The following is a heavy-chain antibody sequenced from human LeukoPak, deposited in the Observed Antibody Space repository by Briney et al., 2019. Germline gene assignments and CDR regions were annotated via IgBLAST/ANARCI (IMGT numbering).Heavy chain of an antibody. CDR1: GYTFTSYD. CDR3: ARAYCSGGSCYSGY. Sequence: ASVKVSCKASGYTFTSYDINWVRQATGQGREWMGWMNPNSGNTGYAQKFQGRVTMTRDTSISTAYMELSSLRSEDTAVYYCARAYCSGGSCYSGYWGQGTLVTVSS. CDR2: MNPNSGNT. D-gene: IGHD2-15*01. J-gene: IGHJ4*02. V-gene: IGHV1-8*01.